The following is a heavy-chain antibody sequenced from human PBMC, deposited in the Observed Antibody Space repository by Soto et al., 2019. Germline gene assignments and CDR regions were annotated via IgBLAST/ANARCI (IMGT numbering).Heavy chain of an antibody. CDR1: GFTFSSYW. CDR3: AREKPNDSSGCDAFDI. Sequence: EVQLVESGGGLVQPGGSLRLSCAASGFTFSSYWMSWVRQAPGKGLEWVANIKQDGSEKYYVDSVTGRFTISRDNAKNALYLQMNRLRAEDTVVYYCAREKPNDSSGCDAFDIWGQGTMVTVSS. CDR2: IKQDGSEK. V-gene: IGHV3-7*05. J-gene: IGHJ3*02. D-gene: IGHD3-22*01.